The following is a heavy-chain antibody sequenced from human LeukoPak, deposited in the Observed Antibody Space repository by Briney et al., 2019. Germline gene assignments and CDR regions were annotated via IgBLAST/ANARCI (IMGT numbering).Heavy chain of an antibody. Sequence: PGGSLRLSCAASGFTFSRYWMNWVSQAPGKGLVWVSRINSDGSTTRYADSVKGRFTISRDNAKNTMYLQMNSLRAEDTAVYYCARENFYGMDVWGQGTTVTVSS. CDR2: INSDGSTT. CDR3: ARENFYGMDV. V-gene: IGHV3-74*01. J-gene: IGHJ6*02. CDR1: GFTFSRYW.